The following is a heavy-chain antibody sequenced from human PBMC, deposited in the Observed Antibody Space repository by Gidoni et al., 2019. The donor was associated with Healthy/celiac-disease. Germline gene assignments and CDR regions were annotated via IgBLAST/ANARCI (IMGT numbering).Heavy chain of an antibody. Sequence: QLQLQESGPGLVKPSETLSLTCTVSGCSISSSSYYWGWIRQPPGKGLEWIGSIYYSGRTYYNPSLKSRVTISVDTSKNQFSLKLSSVTAADTAVYDCAREGGIAAAGTGSYFDYWGQGTLVTVSS. CDR1: GCSISSSSYY. CDR3: AREGGIAAAGTGSYFDY. V-gene: IGHV4-39*07. D-gene: IGHD6-13*01. J-gene: IGHJ4*02. CDR2: IYYSGRT.